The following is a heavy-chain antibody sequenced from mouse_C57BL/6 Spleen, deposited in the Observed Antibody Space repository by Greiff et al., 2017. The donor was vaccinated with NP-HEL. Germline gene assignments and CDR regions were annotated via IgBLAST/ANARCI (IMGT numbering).Heavy chain of an antibody. CDR3: ARRGFFDY. CDR2: IYPRAGST. V-gene: IGHV1-85*01. Sequence: QVQLQQPGPELVKPGASVKLSCKASGYTFTSYDINWVKQRPGQGLEWIGWIYPRAGSTKYNEKFKGKATLTVDTSSSTAYMELHSLTSEDSAVYFCARRGFFDYRGQGTTLTVSS. J-gene: IGHJ2*01. CDR1: GYTFTSYD.